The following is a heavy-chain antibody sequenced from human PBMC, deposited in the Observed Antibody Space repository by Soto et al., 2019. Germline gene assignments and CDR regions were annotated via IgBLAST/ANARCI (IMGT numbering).Heavy chain of an antibody. V-gene: IGHV1-69*01. Sequence: QVQLVQSGAEVKKPGSSVKVSCKASGDTFSTFGISWVRQAPGQGLEWMGGIVAIFGTPHYAQKFQGRVTIAAGESTSTAAMELSSLRSAYTGIYYCATRTPHGSGYIDYCGQGILVIVAS. CDR3: ATRTPHGSGYIDY. J-gene: IGHJ4*02. D-gene: IGHD3-22*01. CDR1: GDTFSTFG. CDR2: IVAIFGTP.